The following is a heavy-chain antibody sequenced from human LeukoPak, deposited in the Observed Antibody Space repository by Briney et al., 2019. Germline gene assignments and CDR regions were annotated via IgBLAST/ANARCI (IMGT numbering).Heavy chain of an antibody. J-gene: IGHJ6*03. D-gene: IGHD3-9*01. CDR2: IYYSGST. CDR1: GGSISSYY. Sequence: ASETLSLTCSVSGGSISSYYWSWIRQPPGKGLEWVGYIYYSGSTNYNPSLKSRVTISVDTSKNQFSLKLSSVTAADTAVYYCARDRYLTGYLQEDYYMDVWGKGTTVTVSS. CDR3: ARDRYLTGYLQEDYYMDV. V-gene: IGHV4-59*01.